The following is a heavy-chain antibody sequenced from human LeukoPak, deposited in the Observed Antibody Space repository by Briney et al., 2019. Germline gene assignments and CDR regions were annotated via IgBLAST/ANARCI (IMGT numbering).Heavy chain of an antibody. J-gene: IGHJ5*02. D-gene: IGHD3-22*01. CDR3: ARGLVGYYDSSGYPNWFDP. V-gene: IGHV4-4*02. Sequence: PSETLSLTCAVSGGSISSSNWWSWVRQPPGKGLEWIGEIYHSGSTNYNPSLKSRVTISVDKSKNQFSLKLSSVTAADTAVYYCARGLVGYYDSSGYPNWFDPWGQGTLVTVSS. CDR2: IYHSGST. CDR1: GGSISSSNW.